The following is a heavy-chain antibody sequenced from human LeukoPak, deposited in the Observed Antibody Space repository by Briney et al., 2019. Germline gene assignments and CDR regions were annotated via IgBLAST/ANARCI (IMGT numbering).Heavy chain of an antibody. CDR1: GGSISSYY. D-gene: IGHD3-22*01. V-gene: IGHV4-59*01. Sequence: SETLSLTCTVSGGSISSYYWSWIRQPPGKGLEWIGYIYYSGSTNYNPSLKSRVTISVDTSKNQFSLKLSSVTAADTAVYYCARGDGYYDSSGYYYFDYWGHGTLVTVSS. CDR2: IYYSGST. CDR3: ARGDGYYDSSGYYYFDY. J-gene: IGHJ4*01.